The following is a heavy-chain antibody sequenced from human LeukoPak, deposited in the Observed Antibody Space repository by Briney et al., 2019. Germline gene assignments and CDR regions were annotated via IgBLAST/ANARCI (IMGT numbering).Heavy chain of an antibody. D-gene: IGHD2-2*01. V-gene: IGHV3-23*01. CDR3: AGLGGCSSTSCYADSGYYYYYLDV. Sequence: GGSLRLSCAASGFTFSSYAMSWVRQAPGEGLERVSAISGSGGSTYYADSVKGGFTISRDNSKNTLYLQINSLRAEDTAVYYCAGLGGCSSTSCYADSGYYYYYLDVWGGGTTVTVSS. CDR1: GFTFSSYA. CDR2: ISGSGGST. J-gene: IGHJ6*03.